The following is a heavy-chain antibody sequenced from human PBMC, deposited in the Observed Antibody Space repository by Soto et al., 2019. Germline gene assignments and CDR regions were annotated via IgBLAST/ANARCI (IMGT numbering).Heavy chain of an antibody. CDR1: GFTFSSYW. Sequence: EVQLVESGGGLVQPGGSLRLSCAASGFTFSSYWMSWVRQAPGKGLEWVANIKQDGSEKYYVDSVKGRFTISRDNAKNSLYLQKKRLRAQETAVYYCARLTSIRKFQPYYDFLSGYYDYYYYYGMDVWGQGNTVTGSS. V-gene: IGHV3-7*03. J-gene: IGHJ6*02. CDR3: ARLTSIRKFQPYYDFLSGYYDYYYYYGMDV. CDR2: IKQDGSEK. D-gene: IGHD3-3*01.